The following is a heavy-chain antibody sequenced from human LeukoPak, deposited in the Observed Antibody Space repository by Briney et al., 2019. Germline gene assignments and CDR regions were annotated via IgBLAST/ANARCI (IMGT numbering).Heavy chain of an antibody. D-gene: IGHD4-23*01. CDR3: ARLFYGGDPYFDS. CDR1: GFSFSSYA. Sequence: PGGSLRLSCAASGFSFSSYAVSWIRQAPGKGLEWVSGISDGGGRTYYADSVKGRYTISRDDSKNTLYLQMNSLRAEDTAVYYCARLFYGGDPYFDSWGQGALVTVSS. V-gene: IGHV3-23*01. J-gene: IGHJ4*02. CDR2: ISDGGGRT.